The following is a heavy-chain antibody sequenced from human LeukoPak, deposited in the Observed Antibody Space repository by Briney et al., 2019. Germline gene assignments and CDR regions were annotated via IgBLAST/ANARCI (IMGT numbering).Heavy chain of an antibody. J-gene: IGHJ4*02. V-gene: IGHV1-2*02. CDR3: ARAGYDFWSGYCDF. CDR2: INPNSGST. D-gene: IGHD3-3*01. CDR1: GYTFTGYY. Sequence: ASVKVSCKASGYTFTGYYMHWVRQTPGQGLEWMGWINPNSGSTNYAQKFQGRVTMTRDTSISTAHMELSRLRSDDTAVYYCARAGYDFWSGYCDFWGQGTLVTVSS.